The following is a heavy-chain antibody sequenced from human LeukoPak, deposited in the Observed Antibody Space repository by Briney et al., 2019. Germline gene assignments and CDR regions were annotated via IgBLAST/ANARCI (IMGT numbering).Heavy chain of an antibody. V-gene: IGHV4-61*02. D-gene: IGHD3-3*01. CDR1: GGSISSGSYY. CDR2: IYTSGST. CDR3: AREAFGVVI. J-gene: IGHJ4*02. Sequence: PSQTLSLTCTVSGGSISSGSYYWSWIRQPAGKGLEWIGRIYTSGSTNYNPSLKSRVTISVDTSKNQLPLKLSSVTAADTAVYYCAREAFGVVIWGQGTLVTVSS.